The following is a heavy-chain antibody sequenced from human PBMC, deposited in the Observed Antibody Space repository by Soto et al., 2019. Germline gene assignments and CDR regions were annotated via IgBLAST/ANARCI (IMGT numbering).Heavy chain of an antibody. V-gene: IGHV4-61*01. Sequence: SETLSLTCTVSGGSVSSGSYYWSWIRQPPGKGLEWIGYIYYSGSTNYNPSPKSRVTISVDTSKNQFSLKLSSVTAADTAVYYCARMTTGVWDYYYGMDVWGQGTTVTVSS. CDR2: IYYSGST. D-gene: IGHD4-17*01. CDR1: GGSVSSGSYY. CDR3: ARMTTGVWDYYYGMDV. J-gene: IGHJ6*02.